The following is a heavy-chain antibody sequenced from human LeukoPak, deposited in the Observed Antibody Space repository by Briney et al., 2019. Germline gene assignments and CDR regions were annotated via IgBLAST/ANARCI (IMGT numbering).Heavy chain of an antibody. CDR1: GGSIRSSY. Sequence: SETLSLTCSVSGGSIRSSYWNWIRQPAGKGLEWVGRIYTSGSTNYNPSLKSRVTMSVDASKNQFSLKLSSVTAADTAVYYCARGSGYCSSTSCYYYFDYWGQGTLVTVSS. D-gene: IGHD2-2*01. CDR2: IYTSGST. V-gene: IGHV4-4*07. J-gene: IGHJ4*02. CDR3: ARGSGYCSSTSCYYYFDY.